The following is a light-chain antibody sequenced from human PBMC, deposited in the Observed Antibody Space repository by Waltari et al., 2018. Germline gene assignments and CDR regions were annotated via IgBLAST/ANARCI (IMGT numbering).Light chain of an antibody. J-gene: IGLJ3*02. V-gene: IGLV4-69*01. Sequence: QLVLTQSPSASASLGASVKLTCTLSSGHRSNVIAWLQEQPGQGPRYLMKVNSDGSHSKGDEIPERFSGSSSGAERYLTISSLQSEDEADYYCQTGGHGTWVFGGGTKLTVL. CDR1: SGHRSNV. CDR2: VNSDGSH. CDR3: QTGGHGTWV.